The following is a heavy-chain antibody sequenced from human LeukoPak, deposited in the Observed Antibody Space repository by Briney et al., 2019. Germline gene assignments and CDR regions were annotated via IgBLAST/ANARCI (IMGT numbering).Heavy chain of an antibody. CDR2: ISRSGDIT. CDR3: ATEGFYF. J-gene: IGHJ4*02. Sequence: GGSLRLSCAASGAAFSKYGMRWVRQAAGAGLEYISGISRSGDITHYADSVKGRFTISRDNVKNTLYLQMNSLRAEDTALYYCATEGFYFWGPGTQVTVSS. CDR1: GAAFSKYG. V-gene: IGHV3-23*01.